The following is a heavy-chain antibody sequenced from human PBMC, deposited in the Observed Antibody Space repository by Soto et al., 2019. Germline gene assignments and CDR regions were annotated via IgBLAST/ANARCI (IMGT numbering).Heavy chain of an antibody. CDR3: AKAFYDFWSDYRSSTMDV. J-gene: IGHJ6*02. CDR1: RFTFSNYG. D-gene: IGHD3-3*01. CDR2: ISYDGRET. Sequence: QVRLVESGGGVVQPGRSLRLSCAASRFTFSNYGMHWVRQTPGKGLAWVAFISYDGRETYYADLVKGRFTISRDNTKNTRFLQVNSLSAEDTAVYYCAKAFYDFWSDYRSSTMDVWGQGTTVTVSS. V-gene: IGHV3-30*18.